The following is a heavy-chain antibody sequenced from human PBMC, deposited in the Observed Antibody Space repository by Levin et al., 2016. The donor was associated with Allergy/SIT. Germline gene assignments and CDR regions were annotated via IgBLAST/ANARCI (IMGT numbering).Heavy chain of an antibody. CDR3: AREVTIFGVVNKHEHRFDP. CDR2: INAGNGNT. D-gene: IGHD3-3*01. Sequence: WVRQAPGQRLEWMGWINAGNGNTKYSQKFQGRVTITRDTSASTAYMELSSLRSEDTAVYYCAREVTIFGVVNKHEHRFDPWGQGTLVTVSS. J-gene: IGHJ5*02. V-gene: IGHV1-3*01.